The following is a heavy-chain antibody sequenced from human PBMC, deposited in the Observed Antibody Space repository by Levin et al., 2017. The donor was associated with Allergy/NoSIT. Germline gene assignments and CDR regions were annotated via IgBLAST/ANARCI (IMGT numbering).Heavy chain of an antibody. V-gene: IGHV1-24*01. Sequence: GESLKISCKVSGYTLTELSMHWVRQAPGKGLEWMGGFDPEDGETIYAQKFQGRVTMTEDTSTDTAYMELSSLRSEDTAVYYCATGLIRGITIFGVNDYWGQGTLVTVSS. CDR3: ATGLIRGITIFGVNDY. D-gene: IGHD3-3*01. J-gene: IGHJ4*02. CDR2: FDPEDGET. CDR1: GYTLTELS.